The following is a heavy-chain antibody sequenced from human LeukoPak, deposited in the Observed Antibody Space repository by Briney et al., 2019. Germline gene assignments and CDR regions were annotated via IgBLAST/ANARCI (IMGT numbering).Heavy chain of an antibody. D-gene: IGHD2-2*01. J-gene: IGHJ4*02. CDR3: ARWYCSSTSCYFDY. CDR1: IVSINSSSYY. Sequence: PSETLSLTCTVSIVSINSSSYYWGWIRQPPGKGLEWIGTIYHSGSTNYNPSLKSRVTISVDTSKNQFSLKLSSVTAADTAVYYCARWYCSSTSCYFDYWGQGTLVTVSS. V-gene: IGHV4-39*07. CDR2: IYHSGST.